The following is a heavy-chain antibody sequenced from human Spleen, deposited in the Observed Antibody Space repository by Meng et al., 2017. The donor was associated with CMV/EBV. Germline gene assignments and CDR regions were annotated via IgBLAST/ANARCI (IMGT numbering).Heavy chain of an antibody. CDR1: GFTVSYNY. CDR2: IYSGGDT. V-gene: IGHV3-66*02. D-gene: IGHD3-22*01. J-gene: IGHJ4*02. CDR3: VRDSSGYFGPGDY. Sequence: GGSLRLSCTASGFTVSYNYMTWVRQAPGKGLEWVSVIYSGGDTYCADSVKDRFTISGDSSKNTVFLKMNSLRPEDTGIYYCVRDSSGYFGPGDYWGQGTLVTVSS.